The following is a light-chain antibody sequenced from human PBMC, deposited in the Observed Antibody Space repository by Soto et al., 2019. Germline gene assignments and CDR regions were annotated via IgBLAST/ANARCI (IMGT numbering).Light chain of an antibody. J-gene: IGKJ3*01. Sequence: DIVMTQSPLPLPVTPGEPASISCRSSQSLLHSNGYNYLDWYLQKPGQSPQLLIYLGSNRASGVPDRFSGSGSGTDFTLKISRVEAEDVGVYYCMQALQTPSTFGPGTKVDIK. CDR1: QSLLHSNGYNY. V-gene: IGKV2-28*01. CDR3: MQALQTPST. CDR2: LGS.